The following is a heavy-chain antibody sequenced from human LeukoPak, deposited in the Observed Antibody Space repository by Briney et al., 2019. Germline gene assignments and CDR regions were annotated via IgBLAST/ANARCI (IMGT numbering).Heavy chain of an antibody. J-gene: IGHJ1*01. CDR1: GFTFDDYA. CDR3: ARPSSLGSYYEEYFQH. V-gene: IGHV3-43D*03. CDR2: ISWDGGST. Sequence: QPGGSLRLACSVSGFTFDDYAMHWVRQAPGKGLGWVSLISWDGGSTYYADCLKGRFTITRDNSKNSLYLQMNSLRAEDTALYYCARPSSLGSYYEEYFQHWGQGTLVTVSS. D-gene: IGHD1-26*01.